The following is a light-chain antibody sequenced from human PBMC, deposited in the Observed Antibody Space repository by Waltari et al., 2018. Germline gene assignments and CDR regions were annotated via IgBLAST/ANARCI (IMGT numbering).Light chain of an antibody. V-gene: IGKV3-11*01. CDR3: QQRSNWPQLT. J-gene: IGKJ4*01. Sequence: EIVLTQSPATLSLSPGERATLSCRASQSVSSYLAWYQQKPGQAPRLLIYAASNRATGIPARFSGSGSGTDFTLTISSLEPEDLAVYYCQQRSNWPQLTFGGGTKVEIK. CDR1: QSVSSY. CDR2: AAS.